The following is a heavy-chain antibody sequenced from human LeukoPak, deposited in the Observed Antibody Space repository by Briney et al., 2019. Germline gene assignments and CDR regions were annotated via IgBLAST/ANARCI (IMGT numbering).Heavy chain of an antibody. D-gene: IGHD4-11*01. CDR2: IYAGGSP. V-gene: IGHV3-53*01. CDR1: GFIVSSNY. Sequence: GGSLRLSCAASGFIVSSNYMSWVRQAPGKGLEWVSVIYAGGSPFYADSVKGRFTISRDNSKNTVYLQMNSLRAEGTAVYYCARGRQCDYWGQGTLVTVSS. CDR3: ARGRQCDY. J-gene: IGHJ4*02.